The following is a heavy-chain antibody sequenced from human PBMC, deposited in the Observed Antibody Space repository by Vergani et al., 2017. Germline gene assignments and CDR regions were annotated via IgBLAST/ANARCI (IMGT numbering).Heavy chain of an antibody. J-gene: IGHJ6*03. D-gene: IGHD3-3*01. CDR3: TRENILESLLPGDYYYYMDV. CDR1: GYTFTSYA. Sequence: QVQLVQSGAEVKKPGALAKASCKASGYTFTSYAMHWVRQAPGQRLEWMGWINAGNGNTKYSQKFQGRVTMTRDTSASTAYMELSSLRSEDTAVYYCTRENILESLLPGDYYYYMDVWGKGTTVTVSS. V-gene: IGHV1-3*01. CDR2: INAGNGNT.